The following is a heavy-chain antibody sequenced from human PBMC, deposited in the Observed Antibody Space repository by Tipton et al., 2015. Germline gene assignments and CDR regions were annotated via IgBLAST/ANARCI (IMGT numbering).Heavy chain of an antibody. CDR1: GYSFTNYW. V-gene: IGHV5-51*01. CDR2: IYPGDSET. Sequence: QLVQSGAEVRKPGESLKISCKASGYSFTNYWIGWVRQMPGKGLEWMGIIYPGDSETRYSPSFQGQVTISADKSTSTAYLQWSSLRSQDTAVYYCARDRNPNWGFEGLDFWGQGTLVTVSS. J-gene: IGHJ4*02. CDR3: ARDRNPNWGFEGLDF. D-gene: IGHD7-27*01.